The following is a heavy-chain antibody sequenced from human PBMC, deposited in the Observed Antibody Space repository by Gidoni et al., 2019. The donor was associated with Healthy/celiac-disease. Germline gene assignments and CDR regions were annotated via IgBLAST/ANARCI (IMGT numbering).Heavy chain of an antibody. CDR3: AKDLRDYVWGSQLDY. CDR2: ISGSGGSP. Sequence: EVQLLESGGGLVQPGGSLRLPCVASGFTFSSYAMSWVRQAPGKGLEWVSGISGSGGSPYYAESVKGRFTISRDHSKNTLYLEVNSLRVEDTAVYYCAKDLRDYVWGSQLDYWGQGTLVTVSS. CDR1: GFTFSSYA. V-gene: IGHV3-23*01. D-gene: IGHD3-16*01. J-gene: IGHJ4*02.